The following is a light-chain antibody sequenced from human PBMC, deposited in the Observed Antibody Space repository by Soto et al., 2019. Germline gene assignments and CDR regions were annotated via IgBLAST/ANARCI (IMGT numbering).Light chain of an antibody. CDR3: QQSYSTPTWT. V-gene: IGKV1-39*01. J-gene: IGKJ1*01. CDR2: DAS. Sequence: DIHMTQTPSSLSASVGHRVTITCRESTSISSYLKWYQKKPGKAPQILIYDASSLQSGVPSRFSGSGSGTDFTLTISSLQPEDFATYYCQQSYSTPTWTFGQGTKVDI. CDR1: TSISSY.